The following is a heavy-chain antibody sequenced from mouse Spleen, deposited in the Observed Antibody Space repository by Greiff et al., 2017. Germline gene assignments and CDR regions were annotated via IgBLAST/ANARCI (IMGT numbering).Heavy chain of an antibody. CDR1: GYSITSGYY. CDR3: ARFTTVVYFDY. D-gene: IGHD1-1*01. J-gene: IGHJ2*01. V-gene: IGHV3-6*01. Sequence: DVKLQESGPGLVKPSQSLSLTCSVTGYSITSGYYWNWIRQFPGNKLEWMGYISYDGSNNYNPSLKNRISITRDTSKNQFFLKLNSVTTEDTATYYCARFTTVVYFDYWGQGTTLTVSS. CDR2: ISYDGSN.